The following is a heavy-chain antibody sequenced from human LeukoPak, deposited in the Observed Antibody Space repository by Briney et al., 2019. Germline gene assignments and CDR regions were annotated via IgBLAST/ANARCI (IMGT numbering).Heavy chain of an antibody. CDR3: ARDPGLRLDY. V-gene: IGHV3-23*01. D-gene: IGHD3-16*01. CDR2: ISGSGGST. J-gene: IGHJ4*02. CDR1: GFTFSSYA. Sequence: RGSLRLTCAASGFTFSSYAMSWVRQAPGKGLEWVSAISGSGGSTYYADSVKGRFTISRDNSKNTLYLQMNSLRAEDTAVYFCARDPGLRLDYWGQGTLVTVSS.